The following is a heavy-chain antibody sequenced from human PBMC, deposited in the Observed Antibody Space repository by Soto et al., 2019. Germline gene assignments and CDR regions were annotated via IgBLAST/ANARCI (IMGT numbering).Heavy chain of an antibody. J-gene: IGHJ6*03. CDR2: IYHSGST. CDR3: ARDAGGYDFWSGHTRPYYYMDV. D-gene: IGHD3-3*01. Sequence: SETLSLTCAVSSGSFSSTNWWSWVRQPPGKGLEWIGEIYHSGSTNYNPSLKSRVTMSVDKSKNHFSLKLSSVTAADTAVYYCARDAGGYDFWSGHTRPYYYMDVWGKGTTVTVSS. V-gene: IGHV4-4*02. CDR1: SGSFSSTNW.